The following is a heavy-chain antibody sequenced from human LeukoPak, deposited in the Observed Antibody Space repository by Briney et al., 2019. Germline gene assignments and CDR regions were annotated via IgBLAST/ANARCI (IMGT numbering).Heavy chain of an antibody. Sequence: SETLSLTCPVSGGSISSSSYDWGWIRQPPGKGLEWIGSIYYSGSTYYNPSLKSRVTISVDTSKNQFSLKLSSVTAADTAVYYCARLVGLHWFGPWGQGTLVTVSS. CDR1: GGSISSSSYD. V-gene: IGHV4-39*01. CDR2: IYYSGST. CDR3: ARLVGLHWFGP. J-gene: IGHJ5*02. D-gene: IGHD2-15*01.